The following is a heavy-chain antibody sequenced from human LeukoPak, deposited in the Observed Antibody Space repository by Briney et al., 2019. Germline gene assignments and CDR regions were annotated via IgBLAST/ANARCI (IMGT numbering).Heavy chain of an antibody. CDR2: ISYDGSNK. J-gene: IGHJ4*02. CDR1: GFTFSSYG. V-gene: IGHV3-30*03. D-gene: IGHD2-15*01. CDR3: ARLAPEAPY. Sequence: GGSLRLSCAASGFTFSSYGMHWVRQAPGKGLEWVAVISYDGSNKYYADSVKGRFTISRDNSKNTLYLQMNSLRAEDTAVYYCARLAPEAPYWGQGTLVTVSS.